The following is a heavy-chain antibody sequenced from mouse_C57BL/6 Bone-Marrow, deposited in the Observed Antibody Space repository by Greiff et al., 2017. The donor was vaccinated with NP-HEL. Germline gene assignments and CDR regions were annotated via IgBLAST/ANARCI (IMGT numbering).Heavy chain of an antibody. Sequence: EVQLQQSGPELVKPGASVKISCKASGYSFTGYYMNWVKQSPEKSLEWIGEINPSTGGTTYNQKFKAKATLTVDKSSSTACMQLKSLTSEDSAVYYCARGGFAYWGQGTLVTVSA. V-gene: IGHV1-42*01. J-gene: IGHJ3*01. CDR3: ARGGFAY. CDR1: GYSFTGYY. CDR2: INPSTGGT.